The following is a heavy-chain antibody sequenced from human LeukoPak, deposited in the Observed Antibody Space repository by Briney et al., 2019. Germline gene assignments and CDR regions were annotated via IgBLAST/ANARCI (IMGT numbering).Heavy chain of an antibody. V-gene: IGHV4-39*07. CDR2: IYYSGST. CDR1: GGSISSSSYY. Sequence: NPSETLSLTCTVSGGSISSSSYYWGWIRQPPGKGLEWIGSIYYSGSTYYNPSLKSRVTISVDTSKNQFSLKLSSVTAADTAVYYCARVSYAGPYYYHYMDVWGKGTTVTVSS. CDR3: ARVSYAGPYYYHYMDV. J-gene: IGHJ6*03.